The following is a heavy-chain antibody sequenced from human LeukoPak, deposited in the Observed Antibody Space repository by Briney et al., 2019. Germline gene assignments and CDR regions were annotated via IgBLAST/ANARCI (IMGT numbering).Heavy chain of an antibody. CDR3: ARDYYDSSASINWFDL. J-gene: IGHJ5*02. V-gene: IGHV4-59*01. D-gene: IGHD3-22*01. CDR2: IYYSGST. Sequence: NPSETLSLTCTVSGGSISSYYWSWIRQPPGKGLEWIGYIYYSGSTNYNPSLKSRVTISVDTSKNQFSLKLSSVTAADTAVYYCARDYYDSSASINWFDLWGQGTLVTVSS. CDR1: GGSISSYY.